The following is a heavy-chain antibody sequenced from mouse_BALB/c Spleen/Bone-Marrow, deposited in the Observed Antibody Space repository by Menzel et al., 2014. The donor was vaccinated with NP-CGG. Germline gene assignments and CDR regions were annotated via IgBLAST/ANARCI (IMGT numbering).Heavy chain of an antibody. V-gene: IGHV1-7*01. Sequence: VQLQQSGAELAKPGASVKMSCKASGYTFTSYWMHWVKQRPGQGLEWIGYINPSTGYTEYNQKFKDKATLTADKSSSTAYMQLSSLTSEDSEVYYCARERYAGYYFDYWGQGTTLTVSS. CDR1: GYTFTSYW. D-gene: IGHD2-3*01. CDR3: ARERYAGYYFDY. J-gene: IGHJ2*01. CDR2: INPSTGYT.